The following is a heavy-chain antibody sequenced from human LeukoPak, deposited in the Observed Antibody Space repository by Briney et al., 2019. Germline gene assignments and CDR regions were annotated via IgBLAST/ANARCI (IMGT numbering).Heavy chain of an antibody. V-gene: IGHV4-39*01. CDR1: DGSVSSSSYH. CDR2: IYYTGIT. J-gene: IGHJ6*01. D-gene: IGHD3-10*01. CDR3: ARHVDYGSGNYYKRTYYYYGMDV. Sequence: SETLSLTCIVSDGSVSSSSYHWGWIRQPPGKGLEWIGSIYYTGITYYNPSLKSRVTIFVDTSKNQFSLKLSSVTAADTAVYYCARHVDYGSGNYYKRTYYYYGMDVWGQGTTVTVSS.